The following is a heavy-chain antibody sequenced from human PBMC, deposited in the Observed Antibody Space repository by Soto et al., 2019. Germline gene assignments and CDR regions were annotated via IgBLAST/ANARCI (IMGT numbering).Heavy chain of an antibody. CDR1: GGSISSYY. D-gene: IGHD2-2*01. CDR2: IYYSGST. J-gene: IGHJ3*02. Sequence: SETLSLTCTVSGGSISSYYWSWIRQPPGKGLEWIGYIYYSGSTNYNPSLKSRVTISVDTSKNQFSLRLSSVTAADTAVYYCARVKLGPAASLYAFDIWGQGTMVTVS. CDR3: ARVKLGPAASLYAFDI. V-gene: IGHV4-59*01.